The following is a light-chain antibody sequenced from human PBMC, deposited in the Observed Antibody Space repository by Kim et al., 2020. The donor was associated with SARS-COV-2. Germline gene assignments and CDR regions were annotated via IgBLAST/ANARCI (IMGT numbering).Light chain of an antibody. Sequence: SVSPGKKVTISCTRTGGSIASKPVQWYKQRPGSVPTTVIYEDALRPPGIPDRFSGSIDTSSNSASLTISGLTTEDEAVYFCQSYEVFGGGTQLTVL. CDR1: GGSIASKP. V-gene: IGLV6-57*03. J-gene: IGLJ2*01. CDR3: QSYEV. CDR2: EDA.